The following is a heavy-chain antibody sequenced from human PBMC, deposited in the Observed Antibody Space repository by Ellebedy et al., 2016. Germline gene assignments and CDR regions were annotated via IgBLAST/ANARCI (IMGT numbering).Heavy chain of an antibody. CDR3: ARADRTPPGFGMVSIPAVDY. V-gene: IGHV3-30-3*01. Sequence: GGSLRLXXAASGFTFSTCAMHWVRQAPGKGLEWVAIISYDGSNKYYADSVKGRFTISRDNSKKTLYLQMNSLRAEDTAVYYCARADRTPPGFGMVSIPAVDYWGQGTLVTVSS. CDR1: GFTFSTCA. D-gene: IGHD3-3*01. J-gene: IGHJ4*02. CDR2: ISYDGSNK.